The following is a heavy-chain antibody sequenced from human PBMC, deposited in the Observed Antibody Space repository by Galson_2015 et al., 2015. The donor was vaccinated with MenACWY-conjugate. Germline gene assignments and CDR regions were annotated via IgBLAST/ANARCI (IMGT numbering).Heavy chain of an antibody. V-gene: IGHV3-48*02. Sequence: SLRLSCAASGFMFSSYDMNWVHQAPRKGPEWVAYISSSGRTIHYADSVKGRFTISRDNAENSLYLQMSSLRDEDTAVYYCARETIVVPSDYWGQGTLVTVSS. CDR3: ARETIVVPSDY. CDR2: ISSSGRTI. D-gene: IGHD2-15*01. J-gene: IGHJ4*02. CDR1: GFMFSSYD.